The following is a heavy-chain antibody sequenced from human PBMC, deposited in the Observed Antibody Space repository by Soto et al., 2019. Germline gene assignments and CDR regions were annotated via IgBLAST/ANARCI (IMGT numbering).Heavy chain of an antibody. CDR3: AXXRVXRGYYYGMDV. CDR2: IWYDGSNK. D-gene: IGHD3-10*01. J-gene: IGHJ6*02. CDR1: GFTFSSYG. Sequence: QVQLVESGGGVVQPGRSLRLSCAASGFTFSSYGMHWVRQAPGKGLEWVAVIWYDGSNKYYADSVKGRFTISRDNSKXXXXXXXXXXXXXXXXXXXXAXXRVXRGYYYGMDVWGQGTTVTVSS. V-gene: IGHV3-33*01.